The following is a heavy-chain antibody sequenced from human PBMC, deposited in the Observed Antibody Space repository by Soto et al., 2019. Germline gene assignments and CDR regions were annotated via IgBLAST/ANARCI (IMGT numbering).Heavy chain of an antibody. J-gene: IGHJ5*02. CDR1: GYSLSSYD. D-gene: IGHD3-22*01. V-gene: IGHV1-8*01. CDR2: MNPNSGNT. Sequence: ASVKGSCKAAGYSLSSYDINWVRQATGQGLEWMGWMNPNSGNTGYAQKFQGRVTMTRNTSINTAYMELSSLTSEDTAVYYCARMHYYESSVHNWFDPWGQGTLVTVSS. CDR3: ARMHYYESSVHNWFDP.